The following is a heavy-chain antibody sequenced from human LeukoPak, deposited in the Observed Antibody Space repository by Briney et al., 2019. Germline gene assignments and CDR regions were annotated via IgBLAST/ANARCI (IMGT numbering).Heavy chain of an antibody. J-gene: IGHJ4*02. D-gene: IGHD3-10*01. CDR1: GFSLSTVGVG. CDR3: AHFPSMIRGVIANIYFDH. CDR2: IYWDDDK. Sequence: SGPTLVNPTQTLTLTCAFSGFSLSTVGVGVAWIRQPPVEALERLAAIYWDDDKRYSPSLKSRLTITKDTSKNQVVLTLTNMDPVDTATYYCAHFPSMIRGVIANIYFDHWGQGTLVAVSS. V-gene: IGHV2-5*02.